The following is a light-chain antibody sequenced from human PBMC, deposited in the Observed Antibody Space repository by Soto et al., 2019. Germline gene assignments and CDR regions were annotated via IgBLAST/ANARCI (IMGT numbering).Light chain of an antibody. Sequence: EIVMTQSPATLSVSPGERATLSCRASQSVSSNLAWYQQKPGQAPRLLIYGASTRATGIPARFSGSGSGTEFTLTISSLQSEDFATYYCQQSFTTPRTVGQGTKVDIK. J-gene: IGKJ1*01. CDR2: GAS. V-gene: IGKV3-15*01. CDR1: QSVSSN. CDR3: QQSFTTPRT.